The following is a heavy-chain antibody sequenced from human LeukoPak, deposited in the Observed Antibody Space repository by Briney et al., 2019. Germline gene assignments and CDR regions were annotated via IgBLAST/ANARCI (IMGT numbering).Heavy chain of an antibody. Sequence: PSETLSLTCTVSGGSISSYYWSWIRQPPGKGLEWIGHIHYSGITNYNPSLKSRVTISVDTSKNQFSLMLSSVTAADTAVYYCARLSSDGYFEYWGQGTLVTVSS. V-gene: IGHV4-59*08. CDR1: GGSISSYY. CDR3: ARLSSDGYFEY. J-gene: IGHJ4*02. D-gene: IGHD6-19*01. CDR2: IHYSGIT.